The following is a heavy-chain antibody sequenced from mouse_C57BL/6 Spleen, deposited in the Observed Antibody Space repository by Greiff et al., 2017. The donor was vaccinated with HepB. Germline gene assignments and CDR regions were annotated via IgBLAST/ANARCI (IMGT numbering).Heavy chain of an antibody. CDR1: GYTFTGYW. CDR3: ARSGSYGYDEEAWFAY. J-gene: IGHJ3*01. V-gene: IGHV1-9*01. CDR2: ILPGSGST. Sequence: VQLQQSGAELMKPGASVKLSCKATGYTFTGYWIEWVKQRPGHGLEWIGEILPGSGSTNYNEKFKGKATFTADTSSNTAYMQLSSLTTEDSAIYYCARSGSYGYDEEAWFAYWGQGTLVTVSA. D-gene: IGHD2-2*01.